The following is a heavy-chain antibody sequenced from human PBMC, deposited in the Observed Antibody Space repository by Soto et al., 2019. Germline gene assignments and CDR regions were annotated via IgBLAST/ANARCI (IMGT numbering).Heavy chain of an antibody. CDR1: GFTFSSYW. Sequence: EVQLVESGGGLVQPAGSLRLSCAASGFTFSSYWMHWVRQAPGKGLVWVSRINSDGRSTSYADSVKGRFTISRDNAKNTLYLHMNSLRAEDTAVYYCAREEGAAFYYDGMDVWGQGTTVTVSS. CDR2: INSDGRST. CDR3: AREEGAAFYYDGMDV. V-gene: IGHV3-74*01. J-gene: IGHJ6*02.